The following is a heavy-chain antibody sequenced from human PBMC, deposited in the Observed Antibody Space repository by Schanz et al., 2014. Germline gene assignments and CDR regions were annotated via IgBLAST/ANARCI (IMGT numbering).Heavy chain of an antibody. CDR1: GGSISSGGYS. Sequence: QVQLQESGPGLVKPSQTLSLTCAVSGGSISSGGYSWNWIRQPPGKGLEWIVYIYYSGSTYYNPPLKSRVTISVDTSKTQCSLKLSSVTAADTAVYYCARGGRTTYNYYYGMDVWGQGTTVTVSS. CDR3: ARGGRTTYNYYYGMDV. CDR2: IYYSGST. J-gene: IGHJ6*02. D-gene: IGHD1-1*01. V-gene: IGHV4-30-4*07.